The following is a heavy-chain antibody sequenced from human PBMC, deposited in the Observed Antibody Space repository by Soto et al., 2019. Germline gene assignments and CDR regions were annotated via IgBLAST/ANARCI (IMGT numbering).Heavy chain of an antibody. CDR3: AREVPGLRVALDS. CDR2: IRDGGSGT. V-gene: IGHV3-7*05. Sequence: GGSLRLSCAASGFTFSTYWMSWVRQAPGKGLEWVAHIRDGGSGTNYVDSVRGRFTISRDNAKNLLYLQLNSLRGDDTAVYYCAREVPGLRVALDSWGQGTRVTVSS. CDR1: GFTFSTYW. D-gene: IGHD5-12*01. J-gene: IGHJ4*02.